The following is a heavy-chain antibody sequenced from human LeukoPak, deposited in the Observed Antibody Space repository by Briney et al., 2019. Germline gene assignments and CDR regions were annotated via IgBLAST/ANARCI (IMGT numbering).Heavy chain of an antibody. CDR3: AKDRGGYCSGGSCPNNWFDP. CDR2: ISSSGGST. Sequence: GGSLRLSCAASGFTLSSYAMSWVRQAPGKGLQWVSGISSSGGSTYYVDSVKGRFTISRDNSKNTLYLQMNSLRAEDTAVYYCAKDRGGYCSGGSCPNNWFDPWGQGTLVTVSS. D-gene: IGHD2-15*01. CDR1: GFTLSSYA. J-gene: IGHJ5*02. V-gene: IGHV3-23*01.